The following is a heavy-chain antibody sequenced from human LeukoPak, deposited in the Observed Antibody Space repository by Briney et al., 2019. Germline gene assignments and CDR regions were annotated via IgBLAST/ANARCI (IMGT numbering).Heavy chain of an antibody. D-gene: IGHD3-22*01. CDR1: GFTFRSYW. Sequence: GGSLRLSCAASGFTFRSYWMDWVRQAPGKGLGWVSRINSDGSSTSYADSVKGRFTISRDNAKNTLYLQMNSLRAEDTAVYYCARAGFYYDSSGSDAFDIWGQGTMVTVSS. J-gene: IGHJ3*02. CDR2: INSDGSST. V-gene: IGHV3-74*01. CDR3: ARAGFYYDSSGSDAFDI.